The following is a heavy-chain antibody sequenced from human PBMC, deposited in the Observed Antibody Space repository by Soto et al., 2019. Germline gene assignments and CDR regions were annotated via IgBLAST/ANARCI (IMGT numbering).Heavy chain of an antibody. D-gene: IGHD5-12*01. Sequence: SDTLSRTYTVSGASISNHVYYWSWISQHPGKGLEWIGYIYYSGSTYYNPSLKSRLTISVDTSKNQFSLKLSSVTAADTAVYYCAREGGTATIFDYWGQGTLVTVSS. J-gene: IGHJ4*02. CDR1: GASISNHVYY. V-gene: IGHV4-31*03. CDR3: AREGGTATIFDY. CDR2: IYYSGST.